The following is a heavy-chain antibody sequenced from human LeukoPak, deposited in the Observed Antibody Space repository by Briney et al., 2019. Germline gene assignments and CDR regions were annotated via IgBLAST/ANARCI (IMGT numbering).Heavy chain of an antibody. CDR1: GFTFSSYP. V-gene: IGHV3-30-3*01. CDR3: AREGSSGFYPY. D-gene: IGHD3-22*01. CDR2: ISYDGSEK. J-gene: IGHJ4*02. Sequence: GRSLTLSCAASGFTFSSYPMHWVRQAPGKGLEWVAVISYDGSEKHYADPVKGRFTISRDNSKNTLYLQMNSLRAEDTAVYYCAREGSSGFYPYWGQGILVTVSS.